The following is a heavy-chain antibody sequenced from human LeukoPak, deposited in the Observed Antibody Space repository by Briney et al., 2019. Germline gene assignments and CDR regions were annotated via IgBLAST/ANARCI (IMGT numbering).Heavy chain of an antibody. D-gene: IGHD3-3*01. CDR1: GFTFSNYN. Sequence: GGSLRLSCAASGFTFSNYNMNWVRQAPGKAMEWVSSITTSATYIFYADSVKGRFTISRDNAKNSLYLQMNSLRAEDTAVYYCVRDFRFLEDYWGQGTLVTVSS. V-gene: IGHV3-21*01. J-gene: IGHJ4*02. CDR2: ITTSATYI. CDR3: VRDFRFLEDY.